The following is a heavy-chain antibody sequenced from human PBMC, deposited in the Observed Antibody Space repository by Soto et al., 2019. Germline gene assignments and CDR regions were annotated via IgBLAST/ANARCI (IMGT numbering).Heavy chain of an antibody. J-gene: IGHJ4*02. V-gene: IGHV3-23*01. CDR2: ISGSGTDT. D-gene: IGHD2-15*01. CDR3: AREDGGGPLDY. Sequence: ESGGGPVQPGGSLRLSCEGSGFMFSGYSMNWVRQAPGKGLEWVSYISGSGTDTDYADSVKGRFTISRDNSRNTVSLQMSSLRVEDTAVYYCAREDGGGPLDYWGQGTLVTVSS. CDR1: GFMFSGYS.